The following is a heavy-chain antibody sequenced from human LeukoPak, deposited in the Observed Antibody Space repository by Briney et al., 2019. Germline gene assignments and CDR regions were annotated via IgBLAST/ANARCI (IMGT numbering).Heavy chain of an antibody. CDR3: AKGKYYSG. Sequence: GGSLRLSCAGSGFMFSSYSMTWARQAPGKGLEWISYISSFSRTIDYADSVQGRFTVSRDNAKNSLYLQVSSLRTEDTAIYYCAKGKYYSGWGQGTLVIVSS. CDR1: GFMFSSYS. V-gene: IGHV3-48*04. CDR2: ISSFSRTI. D-gene: IGHD2/OR15-2a*01. J-gene: IGHJ4*02.